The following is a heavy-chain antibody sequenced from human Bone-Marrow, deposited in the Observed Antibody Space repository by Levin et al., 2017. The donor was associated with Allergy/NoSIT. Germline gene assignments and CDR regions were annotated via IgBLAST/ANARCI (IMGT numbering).Heavy chain of an antibody. V-gene: IGHV3-30-3*01. CDR2: ISYDGFRK. CDR3: ARDQDPTLYYFDY. CDR1: GFTFSGYS. J-gene: IGHJ4*02. Sequence: LSLTCAASGFTFSGYSMHWVRQAPGKGLEWVAFISYDGFRKSYADSVKGRFTISRDNSKSTLFLQMNSLRTEDTAVYYCARDQDPTLYYFDYWGQGTLVTVSS.